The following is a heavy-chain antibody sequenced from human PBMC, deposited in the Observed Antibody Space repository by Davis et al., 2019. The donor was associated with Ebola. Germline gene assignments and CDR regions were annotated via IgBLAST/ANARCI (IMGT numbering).Heavy chain of an antibody. CDR1: GGSFSGYY. J-gene: IGHJ4*02. D-gene: IGHD2-21*02. CDR3: ARTSVVVTAYFDY. CDR2: INHSGST. Sequence: SETLSLTCAVYGGSFSGYYWSWIRQPPGKGLEWIGEINHSGSTNYNPSLKSRVTISVDRSKNQVSLQLSSVTAADTAVYYCARTSVVVTAYFDYWGQGALVTVSS. V-gene: IGHV4-34*01.